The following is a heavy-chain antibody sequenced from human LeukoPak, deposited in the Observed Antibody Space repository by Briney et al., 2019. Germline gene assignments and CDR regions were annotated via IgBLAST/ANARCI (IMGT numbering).Heavy chain of an antibody. V-gene: IGHV7-4-1*02. D-gene: IGHD3-22*01. CDR3: ARLPYYYDSSGYVDY. CDR1: GYTFTGYY. CDR2: INTNTGNP. J-gene: IGHJ4*02. Sequence: ASVKVSCKASGYTFTGYYMHWVRQAPGQGLEWMGWINTNTGNPTYAQGFTGRFVFSLDTSVSTAYLQISSLKAEDTAVYYCARLPYYYDSSGYVDYWGQGTLVTVSS.